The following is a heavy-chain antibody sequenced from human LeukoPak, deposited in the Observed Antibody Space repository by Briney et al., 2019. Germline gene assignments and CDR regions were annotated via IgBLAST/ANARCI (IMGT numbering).Heavy chain of an antibody. CDR1: GYSFTSYW. Sequence: GESLKISCKGPGYSFTSYWIGWVRQMPGKGLEWMGIIYPGDSDTRYSPSFQGQVTISADKSISTAYLQWSSLKTPDTAMYYCAKPARATSPIDYWGQGTVVTVS. D-gene: IGHD5-24*01. J-gene: IGHJ4*02. CDR3: AKPARATSPIDY. CDR2: IYPGDSDT. V-gene: IGHV5-51*01.